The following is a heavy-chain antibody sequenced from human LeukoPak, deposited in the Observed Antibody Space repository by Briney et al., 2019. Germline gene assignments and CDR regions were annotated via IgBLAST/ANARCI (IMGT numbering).Heavy chain of an antibody. J-gene: IGHJ3*02. CDR3: ARDSGFNAFDI. Sequence: GGSLRLSCAASGFTFSSYGMNWVRQAPGKGLEWVSYISTSSSTIYYADSVKGRFTISRDNAKSSLYLQMNSLRAEDTAVFYCARDSGFNAFDIWGQGTMVTVSS. CDR1: GFTFSSYG. D-gene: IGHD5-12*01. V-gene: IGHV3-48*04. CDR2: ISTSSSTI.